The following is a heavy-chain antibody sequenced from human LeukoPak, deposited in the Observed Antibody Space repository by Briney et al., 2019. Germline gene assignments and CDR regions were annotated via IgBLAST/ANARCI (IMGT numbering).Heavy chain of an antibody. V-gene: IGHV4-59*06. J-gene: IGHJ4*02. CDR2: IYYSGST. D-gene: IGHD6-19*01. CDR3: ARDLASLAGDPLYYFDY. Sequence: SETLSLTCTVSGGSISDYYRGWIRQHPGKGLEWIGYIYYSGSTYYNPSLKSRVTISVDTSKNQFSLKLSSVTAADTAVYYCARDLASLAGDPLYYFDYWGQGTLVTVSS. CDR1: GGSISDYY.